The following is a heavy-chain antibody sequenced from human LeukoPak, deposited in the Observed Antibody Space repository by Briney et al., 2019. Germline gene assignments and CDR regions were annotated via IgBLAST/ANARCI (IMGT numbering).Heavy chain of an antibody. CDR1: GGSISSYY. CDR2: IYISGST. J-gene: IGHJ6*03. V-gene: IGHV4-4*07. CDR3: ARGSPWYYDFWSGYRPDYMDV. D-gene: IGHD3-3*01. Sequence: PSETLSLTCTVSGGSISSYYWSWIRQPAGEGLEWIGRIYISGSTNYNPSLKSRVTMSVDTSKNQFSLKLSSVTAADTAVYYCARGSPWYYDFWSGYRPDYMDVWGKGTTVTVSS.